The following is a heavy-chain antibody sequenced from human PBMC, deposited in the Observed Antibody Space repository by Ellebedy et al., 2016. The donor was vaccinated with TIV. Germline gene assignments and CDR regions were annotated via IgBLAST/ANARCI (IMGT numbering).Heavy chain of an antibody. Sequence: GESLKISCAASGFSFSDYDMTWVRQAPGKGLEWVAYIKQDGSEKYYVDSVKGRFTISRDNAKNSLYLQMNSLRAEDTAVYYCARDSGVDATSGMDVWGQGTTVTVSS. CDR2: IKQDGSEK. CDR3: ARDSGVDATSGMDV. CDR1: GFSFSDYD. J-gene: IGHJ6*02. V-gene: IGHV3-7*01. D-gene: IGHD3-10*01.